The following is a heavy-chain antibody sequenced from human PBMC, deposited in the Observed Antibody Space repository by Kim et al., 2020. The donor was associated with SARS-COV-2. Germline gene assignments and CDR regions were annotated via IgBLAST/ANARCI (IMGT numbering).Heavy chain of an antibody. CDR3: TREKIDDVFGYYYYYGLDV. D-gene: IGHD3-10*01. J-gene: IGHJ6*02. CDR1: GFTVGDYA. CDR2: IRSRGYGGTA. V-gene: IGHV3-49*04. Sequence: PGGSLRLSCAVSGFTVGDYAMTWVRQAPGKGLEWVGFIRSRGYGGTAEYAASVRGRFTISRDDSKSIAYLQMNSLKTEDTAVYYCTREKIDDVFGYYYYYGLDVWGHGTTVTVSS.